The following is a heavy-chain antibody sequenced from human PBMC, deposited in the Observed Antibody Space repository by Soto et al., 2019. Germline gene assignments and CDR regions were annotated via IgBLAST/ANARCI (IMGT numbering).Heavy chain of an antibody. Sequence: GESLKISCKGSGYSFTSYWIGWVRQMPGKGLGWMGIIYPGDSDTRYSPSFQGQVTISADKSISTAYLQWSSLKASDTAMYYCARRSPVDTAMVTEYYGMDVWGQGTTVTVS. CDR3: ARRSPVDTAMVTEYYGMDV. J-gene: IGHJ6*02. CDR1: GYSFTSYW. D-gene: IGHD5-18*01. V-gene: IGHV5-51*01. CDR2: IYPGDSDT.